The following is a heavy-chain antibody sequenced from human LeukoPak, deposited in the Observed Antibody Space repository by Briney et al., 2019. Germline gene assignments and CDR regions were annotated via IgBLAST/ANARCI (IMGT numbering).Heavy chain of an antibody. Sequence: SQTLSLTCTVSGGSISSGGYYWSWIRQHPGKGLEWIGYIYYSGSTYYNPSLMSRVTISVDTSKNQFSLKLSSVTAADTAVYYCARKEVVTEKVDYWGQGTLVTVSS. CDR2: IYYSGST. CDR3: ARKEVVTEKVDY. J-gene: IGHJ4*02. D-gene: IGHD2-21*02. V-gene: IGHV4-31*03. CDR1: GGSISSGGYY.